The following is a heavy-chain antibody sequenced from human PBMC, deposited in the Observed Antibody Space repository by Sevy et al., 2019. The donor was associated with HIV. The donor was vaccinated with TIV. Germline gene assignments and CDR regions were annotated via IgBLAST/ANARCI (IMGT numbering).Heavy chain of an antibody. V-gene: IGHV3-21*01. CDR2: ISSSSSYV. CDR1: GFTFSSYI. D-gene: IGHD3-3*01. J-gene: IGHJ4*02. CDR3: ARGVRDFWSGYPDY. Sequence: GGSLRLSCAASGFTFSSYIMNWVRQAPGKGLEWVSSISSSSSYVDYADSVKGRLTMSRDNAKNSLYLQMNSLRVEETAVYYCARGVRDFWSGYPDYWGQGTLVTVSS.